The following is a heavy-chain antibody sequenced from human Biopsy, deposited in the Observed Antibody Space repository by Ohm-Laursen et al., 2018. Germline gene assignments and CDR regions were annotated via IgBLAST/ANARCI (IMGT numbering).Heavy chain of an antibody. D-gene: IGHD4-17*01. Sequence: GSLRLSCAASGFTFSTYAMSWVRQAPGKGLEWVSSITSSGASTDFADSVKGRFTISRDNSKNTLYLQMNSLRADDTAVYYCALAAAQTVTHFDYWGQGTLATVSS. CDR3: ALAAAQTVTHFDY. J-gene: IGHJ4*02. CDR1: GFTFSTYA. V-gene: IGHV3-23*01. CDR2: ITSSGAST.